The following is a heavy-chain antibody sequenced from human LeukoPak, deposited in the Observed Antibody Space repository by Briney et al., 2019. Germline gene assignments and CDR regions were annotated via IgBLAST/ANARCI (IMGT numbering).Heavy chain of an antibody. J-gene: IGHJ4*02. CDR3: ARAVIAVAGRCFDY. CDR2: ISSSSSYI. V-gene: IGHV3-21*01. Sequence: GGSLRLSCAASGFTFSSYSMNWVRQAPGKGLEWVLSISSSSSYIYYADSVKGRFTISRDNAKNSLYLQMNSLRAEDTAVYYCARAVIAVAGRCFDYWGQGTLVTVSS. CDR1: GFTFSSYS. D-gene: IGHD6-19*01.